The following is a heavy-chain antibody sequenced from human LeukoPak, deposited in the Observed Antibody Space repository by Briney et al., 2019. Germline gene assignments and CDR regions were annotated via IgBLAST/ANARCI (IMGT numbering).Heavy chain of an antibody. CDR2: IYYSGST. J-gene: IGHJ4*02. Sequence: SQTLSLTCTVSGGSISSGGYYWSWIRQHPGKGLEWIGYIYYSGSTYYNPSLKSRVTISVDTSKNQFSLKLSSVTAADTAVYYCAREGFGELTFDYWGQGILVTVSS. CDR3: AREGFGELTFDY. CDR1: GGSISSGGYY. V-gene: IGHV4-31*03. D-gene: IGHD3-10*01.